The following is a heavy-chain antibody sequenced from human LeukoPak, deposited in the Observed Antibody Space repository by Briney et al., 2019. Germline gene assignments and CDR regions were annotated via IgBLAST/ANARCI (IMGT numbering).Heavy chain of an antibody. D-gene: IGHD3-9*01. V-gene: IGHV4-34*01. Sequence: SETLSLTCAVYGGSFSGYYWSWIRQPPGKGLEWIGEINHSGSTNYNPSLKSRVTISVDTSKNQFSLKLSSVTAADTAVYYCASSEYDILTGARGDYWGQGTLVTVSS. CDR1: GGSFSGYY. J-gene: IGHJ4*02. CDR2: INHSGST. CDR3: ASSEYDILTGARGDY.